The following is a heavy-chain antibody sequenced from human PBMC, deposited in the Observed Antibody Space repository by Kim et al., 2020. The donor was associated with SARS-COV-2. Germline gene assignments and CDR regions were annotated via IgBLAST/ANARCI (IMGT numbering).Heavy chain of an antibody. D-gene: IGHD6-13*01. Sequence: GGSLRLSCAASGFTFDDYAMHWVRQAPGKGLEWVSGISWDSGSIGYADSVKGRFTISRDNAKNSLYLQMNSLRAEDTALYYCAHDIGSSWEGDDYYGMDVWSQGTTVTVSS. CDR1: GFTFDDYA. J-gene: IGHJ6*01. V-gene: IGHV3-9*01. CDR3: AHDIGSSWEGDDYYGMDV. CDR2: ISWDSGSI.